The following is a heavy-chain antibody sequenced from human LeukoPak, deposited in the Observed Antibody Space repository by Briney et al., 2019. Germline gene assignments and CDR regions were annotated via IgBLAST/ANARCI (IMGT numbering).Heavy chain of an antibody. D-gene: IGHD3-22*01. CDR2: IYHSGST. CDR1: GGAISSGGYS. Sequence: PSQTLSLTCAVSGGAISSGGYSWSWIRQPPGKGLEGIGYIYHSGSTYYNPSLKSRVTISVDRSKNQFSLKLSSVTAADTAVYYCARTYYYDSSGWNWFDPWGQGTLVTVSS. J-gene: IGHJ5*02. V-gene: IGHV4-30-2*01. CDR3: ARTYYYDSSGWNWFDP.